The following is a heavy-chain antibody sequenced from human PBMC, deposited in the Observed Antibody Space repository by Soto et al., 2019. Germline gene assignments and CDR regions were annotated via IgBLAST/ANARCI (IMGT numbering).Heavy chain of an antibody. CDR2: IWYDGRNN. CDR1: GFIFSNYD. Sequence: QVQLVESGGGVVQPGRSLRLSCAASGFIFSNYDMHWVRQAPGKGLEWVAIIWYDGRNNYYVDSVKGRFTISRDNSMITWYLQMNSLRVEDTAVYYCARDGRGRFSSSWDWGQGTLVTVSS. D-gene: IGHD6-13*01. CDR3: ARDGRGRFSSSWD. J-gene: IGHJ4*02. V-gene: IGHV3-33*01.